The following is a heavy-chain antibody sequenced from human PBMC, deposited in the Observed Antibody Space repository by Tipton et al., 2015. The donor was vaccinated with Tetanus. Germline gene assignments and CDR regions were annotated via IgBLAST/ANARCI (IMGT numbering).Heavy chain of an antibody. Sequence: SLRLSCAASGFTFSNHWMSWVRQAPGKGLEWVANIKQDGSEKYYVDSVKGRFTISRDNAKNSLYLQMNSLRAEDTAVYYCARYLFAYGMDVWGQGTTVTVSS. CDR2: IKQDGSEK. J-gene: IGHJ6*02. V-gene: IGHV3-7*03. CDR3: ARYLFAYGMDV. CDR1: GFTFSNHW.